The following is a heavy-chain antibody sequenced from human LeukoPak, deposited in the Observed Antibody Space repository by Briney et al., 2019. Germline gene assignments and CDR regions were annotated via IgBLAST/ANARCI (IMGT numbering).Heavy chain of an antibody. J-gene: IGHJ6*02. CDR1: GFTLSSYW. CDR3: ARDAVGYCSGGSCYSHYYYGMDV. D-gene: IGHD2-15*01. CDR2: IKQDGSEK. V-gene: IGHV3-7*01. Sequence: GGSLRLSCAASGFTLSSYWMSWVRQAPGKGLEWVANIKQDGSEKYYVDSVKGRFTTSRDNAKNSLYLQMNSLRAEDTAVYYCARDAVGYCSGGSCYSHYYYGMDVWGQGTTVTVSS.